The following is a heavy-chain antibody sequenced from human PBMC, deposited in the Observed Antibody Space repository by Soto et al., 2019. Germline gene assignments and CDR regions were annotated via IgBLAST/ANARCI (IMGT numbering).Heavy chain of an antibody. J-gene: IGHJ4*02. D-gene: IGHD6-19*01. CDR3: ALPTTVADTFDY. CDR1: GNILSDSQ. Sequence: QVQLVQSGAEVKRPGASVKVSCKAYGNILSDSQILWVRQAPGEGLEWMAWINPKSGGTNYAQQFKGRVTLTRDTSISTAYMELSRLTSDDTAVYYCALPTTVADTFDYWGQGTLVTVSS. CDR2: INPKSGGT. V-gene: IGHV1-2*02.